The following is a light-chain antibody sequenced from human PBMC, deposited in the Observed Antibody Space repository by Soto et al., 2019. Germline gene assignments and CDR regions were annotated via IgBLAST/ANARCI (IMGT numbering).Light chain of an antibody. Sequence: QSALTQPASVSGSPGQSIAISCTGTSSDVGGYDYVSWYQQQPDKAPKLMIYEVTKRPSGVSNRFSGSKSGNTASLTISGLQSEDEADYYCSSHTSGSTRVFGTRTKLTVL. V-gene: IGLV2-14*01. CDR3: SSHTSGSTRV. J-gene: IGLJ1*01. CDR2: EVT. CDR1: SSDVGGYDY.